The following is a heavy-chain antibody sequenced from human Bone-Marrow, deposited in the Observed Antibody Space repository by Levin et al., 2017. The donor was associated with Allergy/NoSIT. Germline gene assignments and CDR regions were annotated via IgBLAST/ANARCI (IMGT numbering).Heavy chain of an antibody. CDR3: ARSAGDSSGYYFDY. CDR2: ISYDGSNK. J-gene: IGHJ4*02. D-gene: IGHD3-22*01. V-gene: IGHV3-30-3*01. CDR1: EFTFSPYA. Sequence: GESLKISCAASEFTFSPYAMHRVRQAPGKGLEWVAVISYDGSNKYYADSVKGRFTISRDNSKNTLYLQMNSLRAEDMAVYYCARSAGDSSGYYFDYWGQGTLVTVSS.